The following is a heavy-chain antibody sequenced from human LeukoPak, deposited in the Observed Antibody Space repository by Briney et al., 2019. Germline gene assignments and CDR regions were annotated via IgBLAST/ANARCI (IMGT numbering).Heavy chain of an antibody. Sequence: PGGSLKLSCAASGFTFSGSAMHWVRQASGKGLEWVGRIRSKANSYATAYAASVKGRFTISRDDSKNTAYLQMNSLKTEDTAVYYCIRYHCSSTSCTFDPWGQGTLVTVSS. CDR1: GFTFSGSA. CDR2: IRSKANSYAT. CDR3: IRYHCSSTSCTFDP. D-gene: IGHD2-2*01. V-gene: IGHV3-73*01. J-gene: IGHJ5*02.